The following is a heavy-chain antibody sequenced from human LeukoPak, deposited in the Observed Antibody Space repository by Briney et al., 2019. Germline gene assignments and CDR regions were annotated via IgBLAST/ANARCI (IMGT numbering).Heavy chain of an antibody. CDR2: FDPEDGET. CDR1: GYTLTELS. D-gene: IGHD3-22*01. J-gene: IGHJ4*02. CDR3: ATLFDSSGYYLITPLYY. V-gene: IGHV1-24*01. Sequence: ASVKVSCKVSGYTLTELSMHWVRQAPGKGLEWMGGFDPEDGETIYAQEFQGRVTMTEDTSTDTAYMELSSLRSEDTAVYYCATLFDSSGYYLITPLYYWGQGTLVTVSS.